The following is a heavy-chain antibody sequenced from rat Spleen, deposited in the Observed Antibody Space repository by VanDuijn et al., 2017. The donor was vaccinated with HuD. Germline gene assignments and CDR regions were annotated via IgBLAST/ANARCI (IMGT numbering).Heavy chain of an antibody. V-gene: IGHV5-31*01. CDR1: GFTFNNYW. J-gene: IGHJ2*01. Sequence: EVQLVESGGGLVQPGRSLKLSCVASGFTFNNYWMTWIRQAPGKGLEWVASITSAGGTTYYADTVKGRFTISRENANNTLYLQMTSLRSEDTALYYCGRGVFDFWGQGVMVTVSS. CDR2: ITSAGGTT. CDR3: GRGVFDF.